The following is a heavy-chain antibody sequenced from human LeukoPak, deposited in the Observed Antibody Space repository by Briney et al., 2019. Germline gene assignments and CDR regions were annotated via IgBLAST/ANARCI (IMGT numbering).Heavy chain of an antibody. CDR2: ISAYNGNT. D-gene: IGHD3-10*01. CDR1: GYTFTSYG. CDR3: ARDVSVGGSGSYYNKRMDV. J-gene: IGHJ6*02. Sequence: ASVKVSCKASGYTFTSYGISWVRQAPGQGLEWMGWISAYNGNTNYAQKLQGRVTMTTDTSTSTAYMELRSLRSDDTAVYYCARDVSVGGSGSYYNKRMDVWGQGTTVTVSS. V-gene: IGHV1-18*01.